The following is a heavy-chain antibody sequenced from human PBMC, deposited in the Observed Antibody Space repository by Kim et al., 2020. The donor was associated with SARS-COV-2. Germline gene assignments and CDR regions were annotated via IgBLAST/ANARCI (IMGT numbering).Heavy chain of an antibody. CDR3: ATGRWYYDILTDDQGGALDAFDI. Sequence: GGSLRLSCAASGFIFSSYGMHWVRQAPGKGLEWVAVIWYDGSNKYYADSVKGRFTISRDNSKNTLYLQMNSLRAEDTAVYYCATGRWYYDILTDDQGGALDAFDIWGQGTVVTVSS. J-gene: IGHJ3*02. CDR2: IWYDGSNK. D-gene: IGHD3-9*01. V-gene: IGHV3-33*01. CDR1: GFIFSSYG.